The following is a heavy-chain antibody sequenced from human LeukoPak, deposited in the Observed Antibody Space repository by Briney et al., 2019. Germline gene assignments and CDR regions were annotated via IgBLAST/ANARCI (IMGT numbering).Heavy chain of an antibody. CDR1: GYTXTELS. Sequence: GASVKVSCKVSGYTXTELSMHWVRQAPGKGLEWMGGFDPEDGETIYAQKFQGRVTMTEDTSTDTAYMELSSLRSEDTAVYYCATGDTAMVISFDYWGQGTLVTVSS. V-gene: IGHV1-24*01. CDR2: FDPEDGET. D-gene: IGHD5-18*01. CDR3: ATGDTAMVISFDY. J-gene: IGHJ4*02.